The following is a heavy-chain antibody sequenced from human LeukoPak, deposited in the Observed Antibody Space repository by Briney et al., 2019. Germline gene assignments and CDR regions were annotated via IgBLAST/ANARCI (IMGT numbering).Heavy chain of an antibody. CDR1: GGSFSGYY. J-gene: IGHJ4*02. V-gene: IGHV4-34*01. Sequence: PSETLFLTCAVYGGSFSGYYWSWIRQPPGKGLEWIGEINHSGSTNYNPSLKSRVTISVDTSKNQFSLKLSSVTAADTAVYYCARGRWGSGSYRHPLYGYYFVYWGQGTLVTVSS. CDR2: INHSGST. CDR3: ARGRWGSGSYRHPLYGYYFVY. D-gene: IGHD3-10*01.